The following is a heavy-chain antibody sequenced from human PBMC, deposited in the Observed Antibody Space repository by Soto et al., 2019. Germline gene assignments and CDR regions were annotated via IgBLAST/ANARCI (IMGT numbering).Heavy chain of an antibody. CDR1: GYTFTSYG. D-gene: IGHD2-8*01. J-gene: IGHJ3*01. Sequence: ASVKVSCKASGYTFTSYGISWVRQAPGQGLEWMGWISAYNGNTNYAQKLQGRVTMTTDTSTSTAYMELRSLRSDDTAVYYCARDRPRYCTNGVCYVDAFDFWGQGTMVTVSS. CDR3: ARDRPRYCTNGVCYVDAFDF. V-gene: IGHV1-18*01. CDR2: ISAYNGNT.